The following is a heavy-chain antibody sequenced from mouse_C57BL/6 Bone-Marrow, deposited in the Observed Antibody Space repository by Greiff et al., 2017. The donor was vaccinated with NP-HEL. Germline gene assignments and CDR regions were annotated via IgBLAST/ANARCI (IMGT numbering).Heavy chain of an antibody. V-gene: IGHV1-47*01. CDR3: SRQGDYDRFAY. CDR2: FHPYNDDT. D-gene: IGHD2-4*01. J-gene: IGHJ3*01. CDR1: GYTFTTYS. Sequence: QVQLQQSGAELVKPGASVKMSCKASGYTFTTYSIQWMKQNHGKSLEWIGNFHPYNDDTKYNEKFKGKATLTVEKSSSTAYLELSRLTSDDAAVYYCSRQGDYDRFAYWGQGTLVTVSA.